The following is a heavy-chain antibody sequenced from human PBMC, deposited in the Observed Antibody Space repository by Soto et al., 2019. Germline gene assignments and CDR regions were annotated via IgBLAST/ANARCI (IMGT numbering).Heavy chain of an antibody. J-gene: IGHJ3*02. Sequence: GGSLRLSCAASGFTFSNYAMSWVRQAPGKGLEWVSAINGGGGDTFYADSVRGRFTISRDISKNTLYLQMNSLRAEDTAVYYCVKDLRTVVTQDAFDIWGQGTMVTVSS. D-gene: IGHD2-21*02. V-gene: IGHV3-23*01. CDR2: INGGGGDT. CDR3: VKDLRTVVTQDAFDI. CDR1: GFTFSNYA.